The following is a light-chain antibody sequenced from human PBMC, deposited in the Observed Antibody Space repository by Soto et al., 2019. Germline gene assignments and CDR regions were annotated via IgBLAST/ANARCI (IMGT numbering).Light chain of an antibody. Sequence: QSALTQPASVSGSPGQSITISCTGTSSDVGGYNYVSWYQQHPGKAPKLLIYAVTNRPSGVSSRFAGSKSGYTASLTISGLQADDEADYHCSSYSTSSTPSYVFGTGTKLTVL. CDR1: SSDVGGYNY. V-gene: IGLV2-14*01. CDR3: SSYSTSSTPSYV. J-gene: IGLJ1*01. CDR2: AVT.